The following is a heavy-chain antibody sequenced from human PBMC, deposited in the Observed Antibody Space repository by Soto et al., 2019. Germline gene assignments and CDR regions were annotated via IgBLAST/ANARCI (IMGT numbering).Heavy chain of an antibody. V-gene: IGHV1-18*01. Sequence: ASVKVSCTASGYTFTSYGISWVRQAPGQGLEWMGWISAYNGNTNYAQKLQGRVTMTTDTSTSTAYMELRSLRSDVTAVYYCARVDTAMPNLDYWGQGTLVTVSS. J-gene: IGHJ4*02. CDR1: GYTFTSYG. D-gene: IGHD5-18*01. CDR3: ARVDTAMPNLDY. CDR2: ISAYNGNT.